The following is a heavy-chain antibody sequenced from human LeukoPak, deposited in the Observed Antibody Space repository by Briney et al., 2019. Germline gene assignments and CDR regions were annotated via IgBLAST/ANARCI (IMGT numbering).Heavy chain of an antibody. J-gene: IGHJ6*03. D-gene: IGHD3-10*01. CDR2: INPSGGST. CDR3: ARGPRITLVRGGQWHYYMDV. CDR1: GYTFTSHY. Sequence: ASVNVSCKASGYTFTSHYMYWVRQAPGQGLEWMGIINPSGGSTNYAQKFQGRVTMTRDTSTSTVYMELSSLRSEDTAVYYCARGPRITLVRGGQWHYYMDVWGKGTTVTISS. V-gene: IGHV1-46*01.